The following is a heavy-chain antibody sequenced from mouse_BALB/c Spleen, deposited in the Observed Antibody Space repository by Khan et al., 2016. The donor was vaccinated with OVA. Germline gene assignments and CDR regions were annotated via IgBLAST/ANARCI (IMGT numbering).Heavy chain of an antibody. Sequence: EVQLQESGPSLVKPSQTLSLTCSVTGDSITSGYWNWIRKFPGNKVEYMGYIGYSGSTYYNPSLKSRISITRDTSKNQCYLQLNSVTTEDTATYYCARWGNPRWYFDVWGAGTTGTVSS. CDR1: GDSITSGY. V-gene: IGHV3-8*02. D-gene: IGHD2-1*01. CDR2: IGYSGST. CDR3: ARWGNPRWYFDV. J-gene: IGHJ1*01.